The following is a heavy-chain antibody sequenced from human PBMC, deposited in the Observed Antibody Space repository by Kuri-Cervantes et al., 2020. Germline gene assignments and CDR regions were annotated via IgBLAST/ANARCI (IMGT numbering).Heavy chain of an antibody. D-gene: IGHD6-13*01. CDR3: ARGRGSSWYYFQH. CDR2: IYHSGST. CDR1: GYSISSGYY. V-gene: IGHV4-38-2*01. J-gene: IGHJ1*01. Sequence: SETLSLTCAVSGYSISSGYYWGWIRQPPGKGLEWIGEIYHSGSTNYNPSLKSRVTISVDKSKNQFSLKLSSVTAADTAVYYCARGRGSSWYYFQHWGQGTLVTVSS.